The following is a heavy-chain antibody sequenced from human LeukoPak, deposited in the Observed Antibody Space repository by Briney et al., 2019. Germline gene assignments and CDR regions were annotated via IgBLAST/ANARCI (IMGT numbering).Heavy chain of an antibody. V-gene: IGHV1-2*02. CDR1: GYTFTGYY. CDR3: ARDPQDIVVVPAAMWYYYYGMDV. Sequence: GASVKVSCKASGYTFTGYYMHWVRQAPGQGLEWMGWINPNSGGTNYAQKFQGRVTMTRDTSISTAYMGRLRSDDTAVYYCARDPQDIVVVPAAMWYYYYGMDVWGQGTTVTVPS. J-gene: IGHJ6*02. CDR2: INPNSGGT. D-gene: IGHD2-2*01.